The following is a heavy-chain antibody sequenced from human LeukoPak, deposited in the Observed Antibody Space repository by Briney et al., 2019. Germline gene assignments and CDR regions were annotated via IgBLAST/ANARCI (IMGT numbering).Heavy chain of an antibody. CDR2: IYHSGST. CDR1: GYSISSGYY. V-gene: IGHV4-38-2*02. Sequence: SETLSLTCTVSGYSISSGYYWGWIRQPPGKGLEWIGNIYHSGSTYYNPSLKSRVTISVDTSKNQFSLKLTSVTAADTAVYYCARVSPTLCFDYWGQGTLVTVSS. J-gene: IGHJ4*02. CDR3: ARVSPTLCFDY.